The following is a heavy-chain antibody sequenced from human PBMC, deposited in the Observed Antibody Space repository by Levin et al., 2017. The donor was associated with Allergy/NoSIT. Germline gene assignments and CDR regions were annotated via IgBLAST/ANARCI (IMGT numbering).Heavy chain of an antibody. CDR1: GFTFSNAW. Sequence: PGGSLRLSCAASGFTFSNAWMSWVRQAPGKGLEWVGRIKSKTDGGTTDYAAPVKGRFTISRDDSKNTLYLQMNSLKTEDTAVYYCTTGVSVVVITAFDYWGQGTLVTVSS. CDR2: IKSKTDGGTT. V-gene: IGHV3-15*01. J-gene: IGHJ4*02. D-gene: IGHD3-22*01. CDR3: TTGVSVVVITAFDY.